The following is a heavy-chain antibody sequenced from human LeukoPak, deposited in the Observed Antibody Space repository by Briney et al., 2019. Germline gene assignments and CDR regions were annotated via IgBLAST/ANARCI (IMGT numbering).Heavy chain of an antibody. V-gene: IGHV1-2*06. CDR2: NNPNSGGT. CDR3: ARVGDIVVVPADNWFDP. CDR1: GYTFTGYY. Sequence: ASVKVSCKASGYTFTGYYMHWVRQAPGQGLEWMGRNNPNSGGTNYAQKFQGRVTMTRDTSISTAYMELSRLRSDDTAVYYCARVGDIVVVPADNWFDPWGQGTLVTVSS. J-gene: IGHJ5*02. D-gene: IGHD2-2*01.